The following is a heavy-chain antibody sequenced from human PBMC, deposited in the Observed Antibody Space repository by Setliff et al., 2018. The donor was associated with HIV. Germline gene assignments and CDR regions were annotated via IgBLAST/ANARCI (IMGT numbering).Heavy chain of an antibody. CDR2: IYHSGST. CDR1: GYSISSGYY. V-gene: IGHV4-38-2*02. CDR3: ARVETTVPTPDY. D-gene: IGHD4-17*01. Sequence: LSLTCTVSGYSISSGYYWGWIRQPPGKGLEWIGSIYHSGSTYYNPSLKSRVTISVDTSKNQFSLKLSSVTAADTAVYYCARVETTVPTPDYWGQGTLVTVSS. J-gene: IGHJ4*02.